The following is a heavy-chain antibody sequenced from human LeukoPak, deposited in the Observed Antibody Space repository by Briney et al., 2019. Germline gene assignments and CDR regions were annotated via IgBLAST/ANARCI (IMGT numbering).Heavy chain of an antibody. CDR3: AKGQYSSSWYPFDY. CDR1: GFTFSSFG. D-gene: IGHD2-2*01. V-gene: IGHV3-30*02. CDR2: IRYDGNNE. J-gene: IGHJ4*02. Sequence: PGGSLRLSCAASGFTFSSFGIHWVRQAPGKGLEWVAFIRYDGNNEYYTDSVKGRFTISRDNSKNTLYLKMNSLRPEDTAVYYCAKGQYSSSWYPFDYWGQGTLVTVSS.